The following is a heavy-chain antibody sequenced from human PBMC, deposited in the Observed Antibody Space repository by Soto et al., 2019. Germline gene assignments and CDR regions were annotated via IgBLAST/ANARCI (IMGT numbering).Heavy chain of an antibody. CDR2: INRDGGST. J-gene: IGHJ4*02. Sequence: PGGSLRLSCAVFGFPFDDYGMSWVRQAPGKGLEWVSGINRDGGSTGYADSVKGRFTISRDNSKNTLYLQMNSLRAEDTAVYYCAKAREAYYYGSGSSIDYWGQGTLVTVSS. CDR1: GFPFDDYG. D-gene: IGHD3-10*01. CDR3: AKAREAYYYGSGSSIDY. V-gene: IGHV3-20*04.